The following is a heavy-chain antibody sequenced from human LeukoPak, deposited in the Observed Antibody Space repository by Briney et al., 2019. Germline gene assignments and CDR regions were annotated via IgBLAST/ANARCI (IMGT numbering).Heavy chain of an antibody. CDR2: ISCRCDST. V-gene: IGHV3-23*01. Sequence: GGSLRLSCVAWGFTLRSYVMNGVRQTRGRGLEWVSSISCRCDSTFYADSVKGRFRISRDNSKNTLYLQVNGLRTEDTAVYYCAKDRLLNCRGDCYIFDYWGQGTVVTVSS. D-gene: IGHD2-21*02. J-gene: IGHJ4*02. CDR3: AKDRLLNCRGDCYIFDY. CDR1: GFTLRSYV.